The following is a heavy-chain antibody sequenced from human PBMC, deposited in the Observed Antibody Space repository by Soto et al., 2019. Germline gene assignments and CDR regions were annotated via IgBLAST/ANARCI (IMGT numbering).Heavy chain of an antibody. J-gene: IGHJ4*02. CDR2: IIPIFETA. CDR1: GDSFSSYA. V-gene: IGHV1-69*01. Sequence: QVQLVQSGAEMKKPGSSVKVSCKVSGDSFSSYAISWVRQAPGEGLEWVGGIIPIFETANYAQNFQGRVTITKVESTTTAYLEVTRLRPQDTAVFYCAASDSSSWQHDYWGQGTLITVSS. CDR3: AASDSSSWQHDY. D-gene: IGHD6-13*01.